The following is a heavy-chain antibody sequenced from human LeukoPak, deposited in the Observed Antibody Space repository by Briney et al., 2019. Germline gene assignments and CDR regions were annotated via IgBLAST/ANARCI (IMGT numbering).Heavy chain of an antibody. D-gene: IGHD3-22*01. V-gene: IGHV1-18*01. J-gene: IGHJ4*02. Sequence: ASVKVSCKASGYTFTSYGISWVRQAPGQGLEWMGWISAYNGNTNYAQKLQGRVTMTTDTSTSTAYMELRSLRSEDTAVYYCTFSGYYYGYDYWGQGTLVTVSS. CDR1: GYTFTSYG. CDR3: TFSGYYYGYDY. CDR2: ISAYNGNT.